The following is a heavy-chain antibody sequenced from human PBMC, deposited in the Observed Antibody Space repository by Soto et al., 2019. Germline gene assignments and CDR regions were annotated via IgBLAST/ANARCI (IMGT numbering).Heavy chain of an antibody. Sequence: GGSLRLSCAASGFTFSGYGMHWVRQAPGKGLEWVAVIWNDGSNKYYADSVKGRVTISRDNSKNTLYLQMNSLRAEDTAVYYCAKDIAPSTVTTPDFDYWGQGTLVTVSS. CDR1: GFTFSGYG. CDR2: IWNDGSNK. CDR3: AKDIAPSTVTTPDFDY. V-gene: IGHV3-33*06. D-gene: IGHD4-4*01. J-gene: IGHJ4*02.